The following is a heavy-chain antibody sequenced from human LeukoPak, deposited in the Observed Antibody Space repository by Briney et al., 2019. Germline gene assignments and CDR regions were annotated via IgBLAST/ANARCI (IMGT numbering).Heavy chain of an antibody. CDR1: GYTLTELS. CDR2: FDPEDGET. V-gene: IGHV1-24*01. J-gene: IGHJ4*02. Sequence: ASVKVSFKVSGYTLTELSMHWVRQAPGKGLEWMGGFDPEDGETIYAQKFQGRVTMTEDTSTDTAYMELSSLRSEDTAVYYCATPYHYYDSSGYTVWGQGTLATVSS. CDR3: ATPYHYYDSSGYTV. D-gene: IGHD3-22*01.